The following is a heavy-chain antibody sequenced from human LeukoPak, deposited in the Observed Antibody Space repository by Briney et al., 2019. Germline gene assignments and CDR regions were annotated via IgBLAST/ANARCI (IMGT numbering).Heavy chain of an antibody. CDR3: AVYCGGDCYKYFQH. D-gene: IGHD2-21*02. V-gene: IGHV1-18*01. Sequence: ASVKVSCKASGYTFTSYGISWVRQAPGQGLEWMGWISAYNGNTNYAQKLQGRVTMTTDTSTSTAYMELRSLRSDDTAVYYCAVYCGGDCYKYFQHWGQGTLVPVSS. CDR1: GYTFTSYG. J-gene: IGHJ1*01. CDR2: ISAYNGNT.